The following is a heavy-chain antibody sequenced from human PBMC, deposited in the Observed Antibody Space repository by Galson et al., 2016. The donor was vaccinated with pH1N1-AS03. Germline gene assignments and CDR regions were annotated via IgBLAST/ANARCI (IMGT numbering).Heavy chain of an antibody. CDR3: ARDLGYGIKGYGFDN. Sequence: SLRLSCAASGFTFSDYYMDWFRQAPGKGLESVGRVRTRAYGYNTQYAASVKGRFTVTRDDSQNSLYLVMNSLQTEDTAMYYCARDLGYGIKGYGFDNWGQGTLVTVSS. V-gene: IGHV3-72*01. J-gene: IGHJ4*02. CDR2: VRTRAYGYNT. CDR1: GFTFSDYY. D-gene: IGHD5-12*01.